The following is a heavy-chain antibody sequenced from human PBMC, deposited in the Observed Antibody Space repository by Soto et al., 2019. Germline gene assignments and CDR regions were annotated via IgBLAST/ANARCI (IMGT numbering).Heavy chain of an antibody. J-gene: IGHJ5*02. CDR2: IDPSDSYT. CDR1: GYSFTSYW. V-gene: IGHV5-10-1*01. D-gene: IGHD6-19*01. Sequence: GESLKISCKGSGYSFTSYWISWVRQMPGKGLEWMGRIDPSDSYTNYSPSFQGHVTISADKSISTAYLQWSSLKASDTAMYYCARHKVYSSGWFSTGGFDPWGRGTLVTVSS. CDR3: ARHKVYSSGWFSTGGFDP.